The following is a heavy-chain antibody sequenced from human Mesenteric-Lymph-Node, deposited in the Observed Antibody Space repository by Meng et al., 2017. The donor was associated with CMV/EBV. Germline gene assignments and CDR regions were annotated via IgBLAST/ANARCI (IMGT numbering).Heavy chain of an antibody. CDR1: GDSISSGNW. V-gene: IGHV4-4*01. D-gene: IGHD1-26*01. CDR2: IYHNGFT. CDR3: ARDNRASGNYDWFDP. Sequence: SGDSISSGNWWSWVRRPPGKGLEWIGEIYHNGFTNYNPSLKSRVTMSIDKSRNQVSLNLRSVTAADTAVYFCARDNRASGNYDWFDPWGQGTLVTV. J-gene: IGHJ5*02.